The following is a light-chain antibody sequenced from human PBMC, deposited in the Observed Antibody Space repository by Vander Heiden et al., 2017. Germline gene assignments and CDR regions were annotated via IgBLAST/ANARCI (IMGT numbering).Light chain of an antibody. V-gene: IGKV1-39*01. CDR2: AAS. CDR1: QSIRCY. J-gene: IGKJ1*01. CDR3: QQSYSTLWT. Sequence: DIQMTQSPSSLSASVGDRVTITCRASQSIRCYLNWYQQKPGKAPTLLIYAASSLQSGVPSRFSGSGSGTDFTLTISSLQPEDFATYYCQQSYSTLWTFGQGTKVEIK.